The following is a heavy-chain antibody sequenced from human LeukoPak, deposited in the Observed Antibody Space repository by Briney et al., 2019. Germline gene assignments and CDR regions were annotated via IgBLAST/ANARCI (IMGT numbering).Heavy chain of an antibody. J-gene: IGHJ4*02. D-gene: IGHD6-19*01. Sequence: PGGSLRLSCAASGFTFDDYAMHWVRQAPGKALEWVSLISGHGGSTYYADSVKGRFTISRDNSKNSLYLQMNSLRTEDTALYHCAKDRGWYDYWGQGTLVTVSS. CDR3: AKDRGWYDY. CDR2: ISGHGGST. V-gene: IGHV3-43*02. CDR1: GFTFDDYA.